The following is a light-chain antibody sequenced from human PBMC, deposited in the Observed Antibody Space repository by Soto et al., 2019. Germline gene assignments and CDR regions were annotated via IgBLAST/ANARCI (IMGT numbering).Light chain of an antibody. CDR2: AAS. CDR3: QQSYSIPIT. Sequence: IQMTQSPSSLSSSVGDRVTITCRASQRISSYLTWYQQKPGTAPKLLIYAASSLQSGVPSRFSGSGSGTDFTLTISSLQPEDFATYHCQQSYSIPITFGQGRRLEI. V-gene: IGKV1-39*01. CDR1: QRISSY. J-gene: IGKJ5*01.